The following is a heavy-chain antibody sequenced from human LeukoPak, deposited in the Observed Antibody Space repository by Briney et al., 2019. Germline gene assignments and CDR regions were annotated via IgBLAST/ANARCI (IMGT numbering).Heavy chain of an antibody. D-gene: IGHD1-26*01. Sequence: GGSLRLSCAASGFTFSSYSMNWVRQAPGKGLEWVSAISGSGGSTYYADSVKGRFTISRDNSKNTLYLQMNSLRAEDTAVYYCAKDSAGMPSNWFDPWGQGTLVTVSS. CDR3: AKDSAGMPSNWFDP. CDR1: GFTFSSYS. J-gene: IGHJ5*02. V-gene: IGHV3-23*01. CDR2: ISGSGGST.